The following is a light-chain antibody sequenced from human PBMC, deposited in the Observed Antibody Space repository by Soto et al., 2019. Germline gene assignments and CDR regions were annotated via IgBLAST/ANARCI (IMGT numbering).Light chain of an antibody. CDR2: GAS. J-gene: IGKJ1*01. V-gene: IGKV3-20*01. Sequence: GLTQSPGTLSLSPGDRATLSCRASQSVSSNYLAWYQQKPGQAPRLLIYGASNRATGIPDRFSGSGSGTDFTLTISRLEPEDFAVYYCQQYGSSGTFGQGTKVDI. CDR3: QQYGSSGT. CDR1: QSVSSNY.